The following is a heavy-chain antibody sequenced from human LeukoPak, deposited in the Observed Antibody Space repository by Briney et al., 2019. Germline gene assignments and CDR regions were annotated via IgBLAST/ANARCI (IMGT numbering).Heavy chain of an antibody. CDR1: GYSFTSYH. CDR2: INPSSGFT. CDR3: ARGGDVLRYFVGEFSY. V-gene: IGHV1-46*01. Sequence: ASVIISCKASGYSFTSYHLHWVRQAPGQGLEWMSIINPSSGFTRYAQTFQGRVTMTEDTSTDTAYMELSSLRSDDTAVYYCARGGDVLRYFVGEFSYWGQGTLVTVSS. D-gene: IGHD3-9*01. J-gene: IGHJ4*02.